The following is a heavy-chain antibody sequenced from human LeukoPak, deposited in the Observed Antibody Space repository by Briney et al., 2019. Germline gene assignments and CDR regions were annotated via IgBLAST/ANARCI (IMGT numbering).Heavy chain of an antibody. CDR3: AKAHCSSASCYTRDAFDI. CDR2: ISGSGAST. Sequence: GGSLRLSCVASGFTFSGYALSWARQAPGKGLEWVSAISGSGASTYYADSVKGRFTISRDKSKNMLYLQMNSLRAEDTAVYYCAKAHCSSASCYTRDAFDIWGQGTMVTVSS. CDR1: GFTFSGYA. D-gene: IGHD2-2*02. V-gene: IGHV3-23*01. J-gene: IGHJ3*02.